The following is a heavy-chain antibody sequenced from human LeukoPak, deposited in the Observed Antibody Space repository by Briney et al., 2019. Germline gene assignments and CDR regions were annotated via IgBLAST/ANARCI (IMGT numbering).Heavy chain of an antibody. CDR3: ARDLRVTMIVVPSPRYFDL. D-gene: IGHD3-22*01. CDR1: GGSISSGSYY. J-gene: IGHJ2*01. Sequence: PSQTLSLTCTVSGGSISSGSYYWGWIRQPPGKGLEWIGSIYYSGSTYYNPSLKSRVTISVDTSKNQFSLKLSSVTAADTAVYYCARDLRVTMIVVPSPRYFDLWGRGTLVTVSS. CDR2: IYYSGST. V-gene: IGHV4-39*07.